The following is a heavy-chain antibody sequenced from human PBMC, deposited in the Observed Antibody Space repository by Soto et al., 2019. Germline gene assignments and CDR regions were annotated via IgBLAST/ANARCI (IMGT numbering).Heavy chain of an antibody. CDR1: GDSINSTDW. V-gene: IGHV4-4*02. Sequence: SETLSLTCAVSGDSINSTDWWNWVRQSPGKGLEWIGEIYHSGSTNYNPSLKSRVTISVDKSKNQFSLKLSSLTAADPAVYYFGKDGGWGGTSWYTGGFAPWGKGTLVPVS. CDR3: GKDGGWGGTSWYTGGFAP. J-gene: IGHJ5*02. D-gene: IGHD2-2*02. CDR2: IYHSGST.